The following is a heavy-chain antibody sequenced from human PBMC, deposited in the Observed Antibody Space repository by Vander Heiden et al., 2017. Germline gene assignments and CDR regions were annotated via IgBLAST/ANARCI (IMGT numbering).Heavy chain of an antibody. D-gene: IGHD3-3*01. Sequence: QVQLVQSGAEVKKPGASVKVSGKASGYTFTSYGLSWLRQAPGQGLEWMGWISAYNGNTNYAQKLQGRVTMTTDTSTSTAYMELRSLRSDDTAVYYCARDSWGNDFWSGYYNFDYWGQGTLVTVSS. CDR1: GYTFTSYG. CDR3: ARDSWGNDFWSGYYNFDY. J-gene: IGHJ4*02. CDR2: ISAYNGNT. V-gene: IGHV1-18*01.